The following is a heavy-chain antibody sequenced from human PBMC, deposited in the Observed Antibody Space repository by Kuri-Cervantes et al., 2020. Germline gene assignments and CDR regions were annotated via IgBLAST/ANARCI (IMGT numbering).Heavy chain of an antibody. CDR2: IYYSGST. CDR1: GGSFSGYY. V-gene: IGHV4-59*12. Sequence: SETLSLTCAVYGGSFSGYYWSWIRQPPGKGLEWIGYIYYSGSTNYNPSLKSRVTISVDTSKNQFSLKLSSVTAADTAVYYCAREGSTVYYYYYYGMDVWGQGTTVTVSS. J-gene: IGHJ6*02. CDR3: AREGSTVYYYYYYGMDV. D-gene: IGHD3-10*01.